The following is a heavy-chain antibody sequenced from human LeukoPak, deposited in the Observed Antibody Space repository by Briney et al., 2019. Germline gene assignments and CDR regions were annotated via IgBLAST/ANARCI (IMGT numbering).Heavy chain of an antibody. CDR2: INHSGST. V-gene: IGHV4-34*01. CDR1: GGSFSGYY. Sequence: SETLSLTCAVYGGSFSGYYWSWIRQPPGKGLEWIGEINHSGSTNYNPSLKSRVTISVDTSKNQFSLKLNSVTAADTGVYYCARVTAAGTGPFDYWGQGTLVTVSS. J-gene: IGHJ4*02. CDR3: ARVTAAGTGPFDY. D-gene: IGHD6-13*01.